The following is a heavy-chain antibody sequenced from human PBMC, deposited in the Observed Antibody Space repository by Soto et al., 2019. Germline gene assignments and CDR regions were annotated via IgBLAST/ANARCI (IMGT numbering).Heavy chain of an antibody. Sequence: GGSLRLSCAASGLSVSNSYMSWVRQAPGKGLEWVSIIYSGGSPYYADSVKGRFTVSRDTSKNTFYLQMSSLRAEDSAVYYCARDHYSSNGGIYYYYAMDVWGQGTTVTVSS. D-gene: IGHD3-10*01. CDR3: ARDHYSSNGGIYYYYAMDV. CDR2: IYSGGSP. J-gene: IGHJ6*02. V-gene: IGHV3-66*01. CDR1: GLSVSNSY.